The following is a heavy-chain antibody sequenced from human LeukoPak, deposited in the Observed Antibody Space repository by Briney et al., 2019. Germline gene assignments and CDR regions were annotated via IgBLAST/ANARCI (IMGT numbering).Heavy chain of an antibody. CDR3: ARGPGIAVAGIDY. D-gene: IGHD6-19*01. CDR2: IYHSGST. J-gene: IGHJ4*02. CDR1: GGSISSGGYS. V-gene: IGHV4-30-2*01. Sequence: PSETLSLTCAVSGGSISSGGYSWSWIRQPPGKGLEWIGYIYHSGSTYYNPSLKSRVTISVDTSKNQFSLKLSSVTAADTAVYYCARGPGIAVAGIDYWGQGTLVTVSS.